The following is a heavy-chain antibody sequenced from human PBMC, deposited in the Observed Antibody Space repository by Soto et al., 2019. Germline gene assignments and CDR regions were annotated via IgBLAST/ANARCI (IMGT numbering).Heavy chain of an antibody. J-gene: IGHJ4*02. Sequence: QVQLVQSGAEVKKPGSSVKVSCKASGGTFSSYAISWVRQAPGQGLEWMGGIIPIFGTANYAQKFQGRVTLTXXXAXXTAYMELSSLKSEDTAVYYCAAPYGSGSYYNGFDYWGQGTLVTVSS. CDR3: AAPYGSGSYYNGFDY. CDR1: GGTFSSYA. D-gene: IGHD3-10*01. V-gene: IGHV1-69*05. CDR2: IIPIFGTA.